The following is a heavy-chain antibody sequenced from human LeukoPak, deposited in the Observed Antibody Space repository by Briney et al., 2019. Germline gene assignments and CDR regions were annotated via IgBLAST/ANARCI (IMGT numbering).Heavy chain of an antibody. D-gene: IGHD1-26*01. CDR1: GGTFSSYA. V-gene: IGHV1-69*01. Sequence: SVRVSCKASGGTFSSYAISGVRQAPGQGVEWMGGIIPIFGTANYAQKFQGRVTITADESTSTAYMELSSLRSEDTAVYYCARDDRYSGSYYVFDYWGQGTLVTVSS. J-gene: IGHJ4*02. CDR2: IIPIFGTA. CDR3: ARDDRYSGSYYVFDY.